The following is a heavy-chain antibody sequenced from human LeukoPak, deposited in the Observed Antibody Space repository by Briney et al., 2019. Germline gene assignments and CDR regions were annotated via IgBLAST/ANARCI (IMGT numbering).Heavy chain of an antibody. Sequence: ASVKVSCKASGYTFTGYYMLWVRQAPGQGLEWMGWINPNSGGTNYAQKFQGRVTMTRDTSISTAYMELSRLRSDDTAVSYCAREVESDSSGYYDFDYWGQGTLVTVSS. CDR2: INPNSGGT. CDR1: GYTFTGYY. CDR3: AREVESDSSGYYDFDY. J-gene: IGHJ4*02. D-gene: IGHD3-22*01. V-gene: IGHV1-2*02.